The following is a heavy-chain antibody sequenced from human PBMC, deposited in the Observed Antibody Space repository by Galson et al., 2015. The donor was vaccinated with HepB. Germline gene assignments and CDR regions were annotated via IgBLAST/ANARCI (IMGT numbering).Heavy chain of an antibody. Sequence: SLRLSCAASGFTFSDYYMSWIRQAPGKGLEWVSYISSSGSTIYYADSVKGRFTISRDNAKNSLYLQMNSLRAEDTAVYYCARLYCSGGSCYSGLYYFDYWGQGTLVTVSS. D-gene: IGHD2-15*01. V-gene: IGHV3-11*01. CDR1: GFTFSDYY. CDR2: ISSSGSTI. CDR3: ARLYCSGGSCYSGLYYFDY. J-gene: IGHJ4*02.